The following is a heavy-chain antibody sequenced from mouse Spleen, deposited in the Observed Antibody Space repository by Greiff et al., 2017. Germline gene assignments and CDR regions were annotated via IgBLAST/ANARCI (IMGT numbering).Heavy chain of an antibody. CDR2: INPSTGYT. Sequence: QVQLKQSGAELAEPGASVKMSCKASGYTFTSYWMHWVKQRPGQGLEWIGYINPSTGYTEYNQKFKDKATLTADKSSSTAYMQLSSLTSEDSAVYYCVYGNYVTLDYWGQGTTLTVSS. J-gene: IGHJ2*01. V-gene: IGHV1-7*01. D-gene: IGHD2-10*02. CDR1: GYTFTSYW. CDR3: VYGNYVTLDY.